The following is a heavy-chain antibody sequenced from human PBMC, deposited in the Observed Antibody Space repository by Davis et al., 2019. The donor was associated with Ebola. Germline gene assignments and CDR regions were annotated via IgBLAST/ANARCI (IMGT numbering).Heavy chain of an antibody. V-gene: IGHV1-2*02. CDR3: ARGERSMGNCFDY. CDR2: INPKSGDT. J-gene: IGHJ4*02. Sequence: AASVKVSFKATGYTFTDYYMHWVRQAPGQGLEWMGWINPKSGDTNYAQIFQGRVTMTRDTSISTAYMDLSGLRSDDTAVYYCARGERSMGNCFDYWGQGTLVTVSP. CDR1: GYTFTDYY. D-gene: IGHD2/OR15-2a*01.